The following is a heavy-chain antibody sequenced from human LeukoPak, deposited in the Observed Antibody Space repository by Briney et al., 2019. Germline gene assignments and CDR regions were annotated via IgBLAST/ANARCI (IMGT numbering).Heavy chain of an antibody. CDR3: ARGKPDCSSTSCYTHRALEKGHYYYYYYMDV. Sequence: PGGSLRLSCAASGFTFSSYWMSWVRQAPGRGLEWVSYISSSSSTIYYADSVKGRFTISRDNAKNSLYLQMNSLRAEDTAVYYCARGKPDCSSTSCYTHRALEKGHYYYYYYMDVWGKGTTVTVSS. J-gene: IGHJ6*03. CDR2: ISSSSSTI. CDR1: GFTFSSYW. V-gene: IGHV3-48*04. D-gene: IGHD2-2*02.